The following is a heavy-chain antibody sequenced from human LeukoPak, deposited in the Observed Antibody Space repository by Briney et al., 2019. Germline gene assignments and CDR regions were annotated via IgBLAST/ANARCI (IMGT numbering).Heavy chain of an antibody. V-gene: IGHV3-7*03. CDR2: MRQDGSEI. J-gene: IGHJ4*02. CDR3: ARALAVAGDFDY. Sequence: GGSLRLSCAASGFPFNVQTMSWVRQAPGKGLDWVASMRQDGSEIYYVDSVKGRFTISRDNPKNSLYLQMNSLRAEDTAVYYCARALAVAGDFDYWGQGTLVTVSS. CDR1: GFPFNVQT. D-gene: IGHD6-19*01.